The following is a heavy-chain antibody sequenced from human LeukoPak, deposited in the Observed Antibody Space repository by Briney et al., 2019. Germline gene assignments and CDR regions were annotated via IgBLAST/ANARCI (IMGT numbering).Heavy chain of an antibody. V-gene: IGHV4-38-2*02. CDR1: GYSISSDYY. D-gene: IGHD6-19*01. Sequence: SETLSLTCAVSGYSISSDYYWAWIRQPPGKGLEWIGSIYHTGSTYYNPSLKSRVTISVDTSKNQFSLKLSSVTAADTAVYYCAREASAGFFDYWGQGTLVTVSS. J-gene: IGHJ4*02. CDR2: IYHTGST. CDR3: AREASAGFFDY.